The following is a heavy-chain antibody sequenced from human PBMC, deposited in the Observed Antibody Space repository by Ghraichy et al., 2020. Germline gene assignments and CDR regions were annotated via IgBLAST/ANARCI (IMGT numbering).Heavy chain of an antibody. V-gene: IGHV3-7*03. Sequence: GGSLRLSCAASGFNFTSSWMNWVRQAPGKELEWVAGIKPDGSANYHVDSVTGRFTISRDNARNSLYLQMNSLRAEDTAFYYCTRDRAFKCFDYWGQGTLVTVSS. J-gene: IGHJ4*02. CDR2: IKPDGSAN. D-gene: IGHD3-10*01. CDR3: TRDRAFKCFDY. CDR1: GFNFTSSW.